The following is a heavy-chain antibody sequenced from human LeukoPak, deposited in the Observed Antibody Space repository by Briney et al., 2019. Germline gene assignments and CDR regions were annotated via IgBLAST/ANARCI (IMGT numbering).Heavy chain of an antibody. V-gene: IGHV3-23*01. CDR2: ISGGGGST. CDR3: AKLTDY. J-gene: IGHJ4*02. CDR1: GFTFSNSA. Sequence: PGGSLRLSCAASGFTFSNSAMSWVRQAPGQGLEWVSAISGGGGSTCYADSVKGRFTISRDNSKNTLYLQMNSLRVEDTAVYYCAKLTDYWGQGTLVPVSS.